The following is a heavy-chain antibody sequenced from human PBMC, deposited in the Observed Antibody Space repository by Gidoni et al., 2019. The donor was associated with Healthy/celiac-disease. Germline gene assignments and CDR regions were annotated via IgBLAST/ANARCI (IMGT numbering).Heavy chain of an antibody. D-gene: IGHD3-10*01. CDR1: GFTLSSYA. CDR2: ISGSGGST. CDR3: AKSGEGTVRGVISVRNYYFDY. J-gene: IGHJ4*02. Sequence: EVQLLESGGGLVQPGGSLRLSWAASGFTLSSYAMSWVRQAPGKGLEWVSAISGSGGSTYYADSVKGRFTISRDNSKNTLYLQMNSLRAEDTAVYYCAKSGEGTVRGVISVRNYYFDYWGQGTLVTVSS. V-gene: IGHV3-23*01.